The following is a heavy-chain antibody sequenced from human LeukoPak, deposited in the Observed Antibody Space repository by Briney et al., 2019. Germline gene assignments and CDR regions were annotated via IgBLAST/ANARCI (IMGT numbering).Heavy chain of an antibody. Sequence: SETLSLTCTVSGGSISSSTYYWGWIRQSPGKGLEWIGSIDYSGSTYYNPSLKSRVTMSVDTSKNQFSLKLSSVTAADAAVYYCARQVKWVPYSSSWFGADTNNWFDPWGQGTLVTVSS. J-gene: IGHJ5*02. CDR1: GGSISSSTYY. D-gene: IGHD6-13*01. V-gene: IGHV4-39*01. CDR3: ARQVKWVPYSSSWFGADTNNWFDP. CDR2: IDYSGST.